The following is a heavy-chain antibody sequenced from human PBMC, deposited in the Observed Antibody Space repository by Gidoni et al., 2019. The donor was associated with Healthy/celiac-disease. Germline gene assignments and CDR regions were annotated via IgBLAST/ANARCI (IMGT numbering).Heavy chain of an antibody. CDR3: ARGPLWFGELLAERDYYYGMDV. D-gene: IGHD3-10*01. CDR2: INSDGSRT. CDR1: GSTCSSYW. J-gene: IGHJ6*02. V-gene: IGHV3-74*01. Sequence: EVQLVESGGGLVQPGGSLRLSCAASGSTCSSYWMHWVRQAPGKGLVWVSRINSDGSRTSYADSVKCRFTISRDNAKNTLYLQMNSLRAEDTAVYYCARGPLWFGELLAERDYYYGMDVWGQGTTVTVSS.